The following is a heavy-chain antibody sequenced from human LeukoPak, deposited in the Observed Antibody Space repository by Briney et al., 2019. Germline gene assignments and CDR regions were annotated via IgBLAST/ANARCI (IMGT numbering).Heavy chain of an antibody. V-gene: IGHV4-61*01. J-gene: IGHJ4*02. D-gene: IGHD6-19*01. Sequence: SETLSLTCTVSGGSVSSGTDYWSWIRQPPGKGLEWIGYIHYSGSTNYSPSLRSRVTISVHTSKNQFSLKLSSVTAADTAVYYCARDHYSSGWCLDYWGQGTLVTVSS. CDR3: ARDHYSSGWCLDY. CDR1: GGSVSSGTDY. CDR2: IHYSGST.